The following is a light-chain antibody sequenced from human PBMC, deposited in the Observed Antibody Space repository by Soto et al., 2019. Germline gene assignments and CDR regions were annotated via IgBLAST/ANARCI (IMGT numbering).Light chain of an antibody. J-gene: IGLJ1*01. CDR1: NSDVGAYNY. CDR2: DVS. V-gene: IGLV2-14*03. CDR3: SSYTTSYTYV. Sequence: QSVLTQPASVSGSPGQSITISCTGNNSDVGAYNYVSWFQQHPGKAPKLMVYDVSNRPSGVSNRFSGSKSGNTAFLTISGLQAEDEADYYCSSYTTSYTYVFGAGTKVTVL.